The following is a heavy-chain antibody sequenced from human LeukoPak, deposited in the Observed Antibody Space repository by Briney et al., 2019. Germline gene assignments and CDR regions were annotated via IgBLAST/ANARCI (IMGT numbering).Heavy chain of an antibody. V-gene: IGHV4-59*01. Sequence: SETLSLTYTVSGGSISTYYWSWIRQPPGKGLEWIGYIHYSGSTDYNPSLKSRVTISVDTSKNQFSLKLSSVTAADTAVYYCAIGTWLQLPRLWGQGTLVTVSS. CDR3: AIGTWLQLPRL. CDR1: GGSISTYY. CDR2: IHYSGST. D-gene: IGHD5-24*01. J-gene: IGHJ4*02.